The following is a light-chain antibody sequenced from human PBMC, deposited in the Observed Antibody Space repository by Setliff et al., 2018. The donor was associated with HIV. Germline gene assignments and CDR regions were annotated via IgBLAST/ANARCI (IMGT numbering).Light chain of an antibody. J-gene: IGLJ1*01. CDR3: GTCDSSLSADV. V-gene: IGLV1-51*01. CDR2: DNN. Sequence: QSALTQPPSVSAAPGQKVTISCSGSSSNIGNNYVSWYQQLPGTAPKLLIYDNNKRPSGIPDRFSGSKSGTSATLGITGLQTGDEAEYYCGTCDSSLSADVFGTGTKVTVL. CDR1: SSNIGNNY.